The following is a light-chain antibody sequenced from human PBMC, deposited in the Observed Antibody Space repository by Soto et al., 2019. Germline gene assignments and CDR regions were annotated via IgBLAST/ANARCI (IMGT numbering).Light chain of an antibody. V-gene: IGKV1-5*01. CDR1: QSISSW. J-gene: IGKJ1*01. CDR3: QQSYSSPPT. Sequence: IQMTQSPSTLSASVGDRVTITCRASQSISSWLAWYQQKPGTAPKVLIYDTSTLESGVPSRFSGSGSGTEFTLTISSLQPADFATYYCQQSYSSPPTFGQGTKVDIK. CDR2: DTS.